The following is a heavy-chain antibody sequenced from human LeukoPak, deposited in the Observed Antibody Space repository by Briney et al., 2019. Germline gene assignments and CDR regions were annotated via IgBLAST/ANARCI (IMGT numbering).Heavy chain of an antibody. CDR1: GGSISSGSYY. CDR3: ARGRRDGYTLYYMDV. CDR2: IYYSGST. J-gene: IGHJ6*03. D-gene: IGHD5-24*01. Sequence: PSETLSLTCTVSGGSISSGSYYWSWIRQPPGKGLEWIGSIYYSGSTYYNPSVKSRVTISVDTSKNQFSLKLSSVTAADTAVYYCARGRRDGYTLYYMDVWAKGTTVTISS. V-gene: IGHV4-39*01.